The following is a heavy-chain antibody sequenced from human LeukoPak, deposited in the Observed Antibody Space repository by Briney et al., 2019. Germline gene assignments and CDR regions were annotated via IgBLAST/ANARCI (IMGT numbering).Heavy chain of an antibody. D-gene: IGHD3-3*01. Sequence: ASVKVSCKASGYTFTSYDINWVRQATGQGLEWMGWMNPNSGNTGYAQKFQGRVTITRNTSISTAYMELSSLRSEDTAVYYCARADYDFWSGHHSFDYWGQEPWSPSPQ. CDR3: ARADYDFWSGHHSFDY. V-gene: IGHV1-8*03. CDR2: MNPNSGNT. CDR1: GYTFTSYD. J-gene: IGHJ4*01.